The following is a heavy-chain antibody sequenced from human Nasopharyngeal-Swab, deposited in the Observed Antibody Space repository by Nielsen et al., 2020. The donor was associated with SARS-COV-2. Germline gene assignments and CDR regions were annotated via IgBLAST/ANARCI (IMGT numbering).Heavy chain of an antibody. CDR3: ARGSGDYDYYFDY. Sequence: GESLKISCVASGFTFSSYSMYWVRQAPGQGLVCVSQINVDGSSINCADSVKGRFTTSRDNAKNSLYLQMNSLRAEDTAVYYCARGSGDYDYYFDYWGQGTLVTVSS. D-gene: IGHD4-17*01. CDR2: INVDGSSI. CDR1: GFTFSSYS. J-gene: IGHJ4*02. V-gene: IGHV3-74*01.